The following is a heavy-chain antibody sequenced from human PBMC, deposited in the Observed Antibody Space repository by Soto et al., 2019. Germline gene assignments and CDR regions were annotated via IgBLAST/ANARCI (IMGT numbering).Heavy chain of an antibody. CDR3: AKADTYYDFWSGYYTEASYYGMDV. Sequence: PGGSLRLSCAASGFTFSSYAMSWVRQAPGKGLEWVSAISGSGGSTYYADSVKGRFTISRDNSKDTLYLQMNSLRAEDTAVYYCAKADTYYDFWSGYYTEASYYGMDVWGQGTTVTVSS. J-gene: IGHJ6*02. CDR2: ISGSGGST. CDR1: GFTFSSYA. V-gene: IGHV3-23*01. D-gene: IGHD3-3*01.